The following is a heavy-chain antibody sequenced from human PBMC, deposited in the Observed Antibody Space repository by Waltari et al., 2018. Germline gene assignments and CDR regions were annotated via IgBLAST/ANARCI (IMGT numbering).Heavy chain of an antibody. D-gene: IGHD3-22*01. V-gene: IGHV4-34*01. CDR1: GGSFSGYY. CDR2: INHSGST. Sequence: QVQLQQWGAGLLKPSETLSLTCAVYGGSFSGYYWSWIRQPPGKGLEWIGEINHSGSTNYNPSLKSRVTISVDTSKNQFSLKLSSVTAADTAVYYCARVGPTGYYDSSGYPLDYWGQGTLVTVSS. J-gene: IGHJ4*02. CDR3: ARVGPTGYYDSSGYPLDY.